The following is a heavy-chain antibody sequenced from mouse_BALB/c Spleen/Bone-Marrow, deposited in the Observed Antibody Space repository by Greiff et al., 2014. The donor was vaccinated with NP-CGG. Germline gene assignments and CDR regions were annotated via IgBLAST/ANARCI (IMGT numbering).Heavy chain of an antibody. Sequence: VQLQQSGPGLVAPSQSLSITCTVSGFSLTDYGVSWIRQPPGKGLEWLGVVWGGGITYYNSTLKSRLSITKDNSKSQVFLKMNSLQTDDTAMDYCAKHNTTVVVDYWGQGTTLTVSS. CDR2: VWGGGIT. D-gene: IGHD1-1*01. CDR3: AKHNTTVVVDY. J-gene: IGHJ2*01. CDR1: GFSLTDYG. V-gene: IGHV2-6-5*01.